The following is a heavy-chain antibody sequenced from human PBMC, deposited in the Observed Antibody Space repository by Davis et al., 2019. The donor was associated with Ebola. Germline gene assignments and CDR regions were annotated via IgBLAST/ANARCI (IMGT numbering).Heavy chain of an antibody. D-gene: IGHD3-22*01. CDR1: VITFSSYA. CDR3: ARFLRNRHTYYYDSSGTYMDV. J-gene: IGHJ6*04. V-gene: IGHV3-23*01. CDR2: ISGSGGST. Sequence: GGSLRLSCTDSVITFSSYAMTWVRQAPGKGLEWVSAISGSGGSTYYADSVKGRFTISRDNAKNSLYLQMNSLRAEDTAVYYCARFLRNRHTYYYDSSGTYMDVWGKGTTVTVSS.